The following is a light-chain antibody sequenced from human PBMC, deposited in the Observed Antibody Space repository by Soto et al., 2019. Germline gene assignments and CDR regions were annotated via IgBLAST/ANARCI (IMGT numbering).Light chain of an antibody. CDR3: HQYDSSPLT. J-gene: IGKJ4*01. CDR1: QSVSSSY. V-gene: IGKV3-20*01. CDR2: GAS. Sequence: EIVLTQSPGTLSLSPGERATLSCRASQSVSSSYLAWYQQTPGQAPRLLIDGASSRATGIPDRFSGSGSGTDFTLTISRLEPEDFAVYYCHQYDSSPLTFGGGTKVEIK.